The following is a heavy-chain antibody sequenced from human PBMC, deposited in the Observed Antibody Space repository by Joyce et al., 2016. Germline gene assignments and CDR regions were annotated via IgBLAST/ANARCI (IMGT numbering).Heavy chain of an antibody. J-gene: IGHJ6*02. CDR2: ISGTSYYI. Sequence: QLVESGGGVVKPGGSLRLSCEASGSTFSSSSMSWFRQAQGKGLEWVGAISGTSYYIFHAERVRGRCTVSRDNAKKTLYLQMNSLRAEDSAVFYCARGGISYYYAMDVWGQGTTVTVSS. CDR3: ARGGISYYYAMDV. V-gene: IGHV3-21*01. D-gene: IGHD3-16*01. CDR1: GSTFSSSS.